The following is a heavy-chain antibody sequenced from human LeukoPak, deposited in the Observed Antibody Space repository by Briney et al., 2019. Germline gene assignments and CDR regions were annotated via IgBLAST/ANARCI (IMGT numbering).Heavy chain of an antibody. Sequence: ASVKVSRKASGYTFTSYGISWVRQAPGQGLEWMGWISAYNGNTNYAQKLQGRVTMTTDTSTSTAYVELRSLRSDDTAVYYCARGAADYYDSSGYYWGQGTLVTVSS. V-gene: IGHV1-18*01. CDR1: GYTFTSYG. D-gene: IGHD3-22*01. CDR2: ISAYNGNT. CDR3: ARGAADYYDSSGYY. J-gene: IGHJ4*02.